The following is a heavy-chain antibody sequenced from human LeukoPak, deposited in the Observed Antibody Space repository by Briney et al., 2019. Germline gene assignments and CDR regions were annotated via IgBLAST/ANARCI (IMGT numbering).Heavy chain of an antibody. V-gene: IGHV4-4*02. CDR1: GGSISSSNW. J-gene: IGHJ4*02. Sequence: PSGTLSLTCAVSGGSISSSNWWSWVRQPPGKGLEWIGEIYHSGSTNYNPSLKSRVTISVDTSKNQFSLKLSSVTAADTAVYYCARHRPYYDSSGFDYWGQGTLVTVSS. CDR2: IYHSGST. CDR3: ARHRPYYDSSGFDY. D-gene: IGHD3-22*01.